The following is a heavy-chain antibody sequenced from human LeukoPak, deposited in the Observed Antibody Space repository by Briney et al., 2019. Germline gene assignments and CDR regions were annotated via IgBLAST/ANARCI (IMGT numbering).Heavy chain of an antibody. D-gene: IGHD6-19*01. J-gene: IGHJ4*02. V-gene: IGHV4-34*12. Sequence: SETLSLTCAVYGGSFSGYYWSWIRQPPGKGLEWIGEVFHSGSTNFNPSLKSRVTISIDKSKNQFSLEVTSVTAADTAIYYCARDLAVAGTNYFDFWGQGVLVTVSS. CDR2: VFHSGST. CDR1: GGSFSGYY. CDR3: ARDLAVAGTNYFDF.